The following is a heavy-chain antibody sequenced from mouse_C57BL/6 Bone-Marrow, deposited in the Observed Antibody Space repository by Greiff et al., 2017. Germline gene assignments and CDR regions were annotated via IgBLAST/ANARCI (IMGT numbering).Heavy chain of an antibody. CDR2: IYPGGGYT. CDR1: GYTFTNYW. V-gene: IGHV1-63*01. CDR3: ARLTGTGYYFDY. Sequence: QVQLQQSGAELVRPGTSVKMSCKASGYTFTNYWIGWAKQRPGHGLEWIGDIYPGGGYTNYNEKFKCKATLTADKSSSTAYMQFSSLTSEDSAIYYCARLTGTGYYFDYWGQGTTLTVSS. D-gene: IGHD4-1*01. J-gene: IGHJ2*01.